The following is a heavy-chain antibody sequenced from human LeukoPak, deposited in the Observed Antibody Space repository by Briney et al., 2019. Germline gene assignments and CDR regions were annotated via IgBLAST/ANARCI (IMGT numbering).Heavy chain of an antibody. V-gene: IGHV4-59*01. CDR3: ARYSSSWYGVDY. Sequence: PSETLSLTCTVSGVSISSYNWSWIRQPPGKGLEWIGYIYYSGSTNYNPSPKSRVTISVDTSKNQFFLKLSSVTAADTAVYYCARYSSSWYGVDYWGQGTLVTVSS. J-gene: IGHJ4*02. D-gene: IGHD6-13*01. CDR2: IYYSGST. CDR1: GVSISSYN.